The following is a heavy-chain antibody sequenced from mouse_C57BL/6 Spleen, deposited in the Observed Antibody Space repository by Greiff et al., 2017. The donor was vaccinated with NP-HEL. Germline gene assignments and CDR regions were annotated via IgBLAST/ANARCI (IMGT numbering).Heavy chain of an antibody. CDR2: IYPGDGDT. CDR1: GYAFSSSW. Sequence: QVQLKQSGPELVKPGASVKISCKASGYAFSSSWMNWVKQRPGKGLEWIGRIYPGDGDTNYNGKFKGKATLTADKSSSTAYMQLSSLTSEDSAVYFCARSSLLYEGFAYWGQGTLVTVSA. J-gene: IGHJ3*01. D-gene: IGHD2-12*01. V-gene: IGHV1-82*01. CDR3: ARSSLLYEGFAY.